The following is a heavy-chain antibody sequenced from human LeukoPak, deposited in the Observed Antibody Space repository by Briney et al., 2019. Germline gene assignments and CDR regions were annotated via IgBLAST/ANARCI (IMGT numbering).Heavy chain of an antibody. CDR2: IKHDGSEK. J-gene: IGHJ4*02. CDR3: AKDLYYYNTSGPFDY. CDR1: GFTFSNYW. Sequence: GGSLRLSCAASGFTFSNYWMSWVRQAPGKGLEWVANIKHDGSEKYYVDSMKGRFTISRDNSKNTLYLQMNSLRAEDTAVYYCAKDLYYYNTSGPFDYWGRGTLVTVSS. D-gene: IGHD3-22*01. V-gene: IGHV3-7*01.